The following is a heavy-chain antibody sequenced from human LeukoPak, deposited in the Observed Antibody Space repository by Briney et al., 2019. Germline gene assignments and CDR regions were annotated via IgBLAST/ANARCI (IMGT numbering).Heavy chain of an antibody. CDR2: IYYSGST. J-gene: IGHJ5*02. V-gene: IGHV4-31*03. Sequence: SETLSLTCTVSGGSISSGGYYWSWIRQHPGKGVEWIGYIYYSGSTYYNPSLKSRVTISVDTSKNQFSLKLSSVTAADTAVYYCASFRSGYGDYGNWFDPWGQGTLVTVSS. D-gene: IGHD4-17*01. CDR3: ASFRSGYGDYGNWFDP. CDR1: GGSISSGGYY.